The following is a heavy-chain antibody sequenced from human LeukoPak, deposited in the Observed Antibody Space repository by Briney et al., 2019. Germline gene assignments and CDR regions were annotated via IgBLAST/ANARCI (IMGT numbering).Heavy chain of an antibody. J-gene: IGHJ4*02. CDR2: IIPIFGTA. D-gene: IGHD5-24*01. V-gene: IGHV1-69*05. CDR3: ARGEMATMAY. Sequence: GASVKVSCKASGGTSSSYAISWVRQAPGQGLEWMGGIIPIFGTANYAQKFQGRVTITTDESTSTAYMELSSLRSEDTAVYYCARGEMATMAYWGQGTLVTVSS. CDR1: GGTSSSYA.